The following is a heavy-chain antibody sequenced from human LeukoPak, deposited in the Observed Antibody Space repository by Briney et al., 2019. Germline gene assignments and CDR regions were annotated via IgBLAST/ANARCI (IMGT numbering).Heavy chain of an antibody. CDR1: GFTFSSYG. CDR3: AKPAPGYSSGWYSSYYFDY. J-gene: IGHJ4*02. Sequence: GGSLRLSCAASGFTFSSYGMHWVRQAPGKGLEWVAFIRYDGSNKYYADSVKGRFTISRDNSKNTLYLQMNSLRAEDTAVYYCAKPAPGYSSGWYSSYYFDYWGQGTLVTVSS. D-gene: IGHD6-19*01. CDR2: IRYDGSNK. V-gene: IGHV3-30*02.